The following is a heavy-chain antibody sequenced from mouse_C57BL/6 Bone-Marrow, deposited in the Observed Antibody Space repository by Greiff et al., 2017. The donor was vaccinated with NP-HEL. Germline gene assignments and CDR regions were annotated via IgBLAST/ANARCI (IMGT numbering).Heavy chain of an antibody. J-gene: IGHJ2*01. CDR3: ARDPALYY. V-gene: IGHV5-4*01. CDR2: ISDGGSYT. Sequence: EVQLVESGGGLVKPGGSLKLSCAASGFTFSSYAMSWVRQTPEKRLEWVATISDGGSYTYYPDNVKGRFTISRDNAKNNLYLQMSHLKSEDTAMYYCARDPALYYWGQGTTLTVSS. CDR1: GFTFSSYA.